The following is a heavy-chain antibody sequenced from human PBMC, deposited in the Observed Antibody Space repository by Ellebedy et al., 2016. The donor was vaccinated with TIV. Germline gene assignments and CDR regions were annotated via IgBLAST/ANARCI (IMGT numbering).Heavy chain of an antibody. D-gene: IGHD3-3*01. Sequence: MPSETLSLTCFASGSSISSYYWSWIRQSPGKGLEYIGYIDNSGSTNYNPSLKSRVTFSLDTSQNLFSLKLSSVSAADTAVYYCARGPYVSPFYDFWSNHYFDYWGQGILVTVPS. J-gene: IGHJ4*02. CDR3: ARGPYVSPFYDFWSNHYFDY. V-gene: IGHV4-59*01. CDR1: GSSISSYY. CDR2: IDNSGST.